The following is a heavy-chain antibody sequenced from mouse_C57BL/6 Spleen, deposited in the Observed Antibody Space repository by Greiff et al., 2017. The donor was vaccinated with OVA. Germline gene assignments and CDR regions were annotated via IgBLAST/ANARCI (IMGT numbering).Heavy chain of an antibody. CDR1: GFTFSDYG. V-gene: IGHV5-17*01. Sequence: EVQLVESGGGLVKPGGSLKLSCAASGFTFSDYGMHWVRQAPEKGLEWVAYISSGSSTIYYADTVKGRSTISRDNAENTVFLQMTSLRSEDTAMSYCARDYYGSGFAYWGQGTLVTVSA. CDR3: ARDYYGSGFAY. D-gene: IGHD1-1*01. CDR2: ISSGSSTI. J-gene: IGHJ3*01.